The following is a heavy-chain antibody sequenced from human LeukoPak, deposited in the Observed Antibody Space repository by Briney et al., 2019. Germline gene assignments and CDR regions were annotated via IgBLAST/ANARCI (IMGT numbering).Heavy chain of an antibody. CDR1: GYTLAELS. D-gene: IGHD3-10*01. Sequence: ASVKVSCKVSGYTLAELSMHWVRQAPGKGLEWMGGFDPEDGETIYAQKFQGRVTMTEDTSTDTAYMELSSLRSEDTAVYYCATAYYYGSGKSVNAFDIWGQGTMVTVSS. V-gene: IGHV1-24*01. J-gene: IGHJ3*02. CDR2: FDPEDGET. CDR3: ATAYYYGSGKSVNAFDI.